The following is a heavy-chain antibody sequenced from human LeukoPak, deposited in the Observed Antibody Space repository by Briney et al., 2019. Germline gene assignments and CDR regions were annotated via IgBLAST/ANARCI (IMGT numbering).Heavy chain of an antibody. Sequence: AGGSLRLSCAASGFTFSSYSMNWVRQAPGKGLEWVSYISSSSSTIYYADSVKGRFTISRDNAKNSLYLQMNSLRAEDTAVYYCASTHDDFWSGQNKMFDYWGQGTLVTVSS. CDR3: ASTHDDFWSGQNKMFDY. D-gene: IGHD3-3*01. V-gene: IGHV3-48*01. CDR2: ISSSSSTI. CDR1: GFTFSSYS. J-gene: IGHJ4*02.